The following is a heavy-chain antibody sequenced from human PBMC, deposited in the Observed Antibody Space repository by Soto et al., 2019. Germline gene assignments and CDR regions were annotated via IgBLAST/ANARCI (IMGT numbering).Heavy chain of an antibody. CDR1: GASISGFY. CDR3: VRDGTKTLRDWFDP. V-gene: IGHV4-4*07. CDR2: IYATGTT. Sequence: SETLSLTCTVSGASISGFYWSWIRKSAGKGLEWIGRIYATGTTDYNPSLKSRVMMSVDTSKKQFSLKLRSVTAADTAVYYCVRDGTKTLRDWFDPWGLGISVTVSS. J-gene: IGHJ5*02. D-gene: IGHD1-1*01.